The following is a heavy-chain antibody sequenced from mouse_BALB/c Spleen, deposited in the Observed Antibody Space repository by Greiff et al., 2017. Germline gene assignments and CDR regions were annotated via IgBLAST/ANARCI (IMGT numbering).Heavy chain of an antibody. J-gene: IGHJ4*01. D-gene: IGHD1-1*01. V-gene: IGHV5-12-2*01. Sequence: DVQLVESGGGLVQPGGSLKLSCAASGFTFSSYTMSWVRQTPEKRLEWVAYISNGGGSTYYPDTVKGRFTISRDNAKNTLYLQMSSLKSEDTAMYYCARRSSPRYDYWGQGTSVTVSS. CDR1: GFTFSSYT. CDR2: ISNGGGST. CDR3: ARRSSPRYDY.